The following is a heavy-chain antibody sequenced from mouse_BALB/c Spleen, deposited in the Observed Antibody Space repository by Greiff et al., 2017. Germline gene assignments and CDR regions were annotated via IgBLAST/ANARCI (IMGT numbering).Heavy chain of an antibody. J-gene: IGHJ4*01. CDR3: ARAYGNYEDYYAMDY. D-gene: IGHD2-1*01. CDR1: GFTFSDYY. V-gene: IGHV5-4*02. CDR2: ISDGGSYT. Sequence: EVHLVESGGGLVKPGGSLKLSCAASGFTFSDYYMYWVRQTPEKRLEWVATISDGGSYTYYPDSVKGRFTISRDNAKNNLYLQMSSLKSEDTAMYYCARAYGNYEDYYAMDYWGQGTSVTVSS.